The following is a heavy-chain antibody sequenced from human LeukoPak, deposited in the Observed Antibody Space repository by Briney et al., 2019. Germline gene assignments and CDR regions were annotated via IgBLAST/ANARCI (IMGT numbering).Heavy chain of an antibody. Sequence: PGGSLRLSCAASGFTFNNYNMNWVRQAPGKGLEWVSSIDPTSTYIYYADSLKGRFTISRDSAENSLYLEMNSLRADDTAVYYCARDRDDFWSGTRWSCDYWGQGTLVTVSS. CDR1: GFTFNNYN. J-gene: IGHJ4*02. CDR2: IDPTSTYI. V-gene: IGHV3-21*01. D-gene: IGHD3-3*01. CDR3: ARDRDDFWSGTRWSCDY.